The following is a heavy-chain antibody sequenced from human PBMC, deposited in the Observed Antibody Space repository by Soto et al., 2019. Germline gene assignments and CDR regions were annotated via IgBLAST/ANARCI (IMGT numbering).Heavy chain of an antibody. Sequence: QVQLVESGGGVVQPGRSLRLSCAASGFRFSHYGMHWVRQAPGEGLEWVTVISYDGSLEDYADSVKGRFTISRDNSKNTVYLQMHSLRGDDTAVYYCAKDNDDAKDDEGGPDYWGQGTLVTVSS. CDR3: AKDNDDAKDDEGGPDY. CDR2: ISYDGSLE. CDR1: GFRFSHYG. J-gene: IGHJ4*02. D-gene: IGHD3-16*01. V-gene: IGHV3-30*18.